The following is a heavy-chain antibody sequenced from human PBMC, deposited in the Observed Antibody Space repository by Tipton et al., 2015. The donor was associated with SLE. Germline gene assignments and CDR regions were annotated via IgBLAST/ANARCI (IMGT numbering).Heavy chain of an antibody. CDR3: ARSRGYSYGDGWIDP. CDR1: GGTFSSYA. J-gene: IGHJ5*02. V-gene: IGHV1-69*09. Sequence: VQLVQSGAEVKKPGSSVKVSCKASGGTFSSYAISWVRQAPGQGLEWMGRIIPILGIANYAQKFQGRVTITADKSTSTAYMELSSLRSEDTAVYYCARSRGYSYGDGWIDPWGQGTLVTVSS. D-gene: IGHD5-18*01. CDR2: IIPILGIA.